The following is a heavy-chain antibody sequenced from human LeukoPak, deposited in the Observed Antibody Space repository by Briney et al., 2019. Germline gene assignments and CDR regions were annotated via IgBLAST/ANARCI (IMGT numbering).Heavy chain of an antibody. J-gene: IGHJ6*02. CDR3: ARDTNREQDI. CDR2: INSDGSST. Sequence: GGSLRLSCAASGFTFSSYWMHWVRQAPGKGLVWVSRINSDGSSTSYADSVKGRFTISRDNAKNTVYLQMGSLSTEDTAVYYCARDTNREQDIWGQGTTVTVSS. V-gene: IGHV3-74*01. CDR1: GFTFSSYW. D-gene: IGHD3-3*01.